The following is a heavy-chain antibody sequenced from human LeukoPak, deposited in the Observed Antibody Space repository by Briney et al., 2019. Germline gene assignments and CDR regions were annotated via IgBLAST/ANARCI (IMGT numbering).Heavy chain of an antibody. D-gene: IGHD6-13*01. CDR2: INHSGST. J-gene: IGHJ3*02. Sequence: SETLSLTCTVSGGSISSSIYYWGWIRQPPGKGLEWIGEINHSGSTNYNPSLKSRVTISVDTSKNQFSLKLSSVTAADTAVYYCARFFAGYSSSWLLTHTKGAFDIWGQGTMVTVSS. CDR1: GGSISSSIYY. V-gene: IGHV4-39*07. CDR3: ARFFAGYSSSWLLTHTKGAFDI.